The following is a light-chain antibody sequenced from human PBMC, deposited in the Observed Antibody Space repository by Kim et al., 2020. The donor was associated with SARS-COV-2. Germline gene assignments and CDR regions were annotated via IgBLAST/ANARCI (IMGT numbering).Light chain of an antibody. CDR3: QQANRFPLT. CDR1: QDIVRW. J-gene: IGKJ4*01. CDR2: AAS. Sequence: ASLGDRVTVTCRASQDIVRWLAWYQQRPGKAPKLLIYAASSLQSEVPSRFSGSGSGTDFALTIRSLQPEDFATYFCQQANRFPLTFGGGTKVDIK. V-gene: IGKV1D-12*01.